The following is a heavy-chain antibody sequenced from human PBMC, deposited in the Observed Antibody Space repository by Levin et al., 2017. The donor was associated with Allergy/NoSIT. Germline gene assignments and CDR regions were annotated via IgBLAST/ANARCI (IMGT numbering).Heavy chain of an antibody. J-gene: IGHJ4*02. Sequence: GESLKISCAASGFTFSSYAMSWVRQAPGKGLEWVSAISGSGGSTYYADSVKGRFTISRDNSKNTLYLQMNSLRAEDTAVYYCAKHGYSSGPYYFDYWGQGTLVTVSS. V-gene: IGHV3-23*01. D-gene: IGHD6-19*01. CDR3: AKHGYSSGPYYFDY. CDR2: ISGSGGST. CDR1: GFTFSSYA.